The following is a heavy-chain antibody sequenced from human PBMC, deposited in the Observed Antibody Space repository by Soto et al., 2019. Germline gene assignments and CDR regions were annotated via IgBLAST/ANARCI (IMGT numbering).Heavy chain of an antibody. V-gene: IGHV4-31*03. CDR2: IHYSGST. Sequence: SDTVSLTCTVSGGSISNGGYYWSWVLHHPGKGLEWIGYIHYSGSTWYNPSLESRVTISVDTSKDQFSLKLRSVTAADTAVYYCARVRGSGSYAAYYFESWGQGTLVTLYS. J-gene: IGHJ4*01. CDR3: ARVRGSGSYAAYYFES. D-gene: IGHD3-10*01. CDR1: GGSISNGGYY.